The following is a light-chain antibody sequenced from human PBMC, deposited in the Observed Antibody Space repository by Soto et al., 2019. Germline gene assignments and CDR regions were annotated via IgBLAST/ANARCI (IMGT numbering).Light chain of an antibody. V-gene: IGLV2-14*03. CDR2: DVA. Sequence: QSALTQPASVSDSPGQSITISCTGTSSDVGGSNFVSWYQQHTGEPPKLIIYDVANRPSGVSNRFSGSKSGSTASLIISRLQTEDEADYYCVSYTSSTTYVFGTGTKV. CDR3: VSYTSSTTYV. CDR1: SSDVGGSNF. J-gene: IGLJ1*01.